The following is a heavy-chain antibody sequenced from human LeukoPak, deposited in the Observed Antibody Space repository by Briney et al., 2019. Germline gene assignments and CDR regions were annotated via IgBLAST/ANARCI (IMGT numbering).Heavy chain of an antibody. V-gene: IGHV2-5*02. CDR1: GSSLSSSGVG. J-gene: IGHJ5*02. D-gene: IGHD3-10*01. Sequence: SGPTLVRPTRTLTLTCTFSGSSLSSSGVGVGWIREPPGKALEWLALIYWDDDKRYSPSLKSRLTITKDTSKNQVVLTMTNMDPVDTATYYCAHSPKVRGEVVNWFDPWGQGTLVTVSS. CDR2: IYWDDDK. CDR3: AHSPKVRGEVVNWFDP.